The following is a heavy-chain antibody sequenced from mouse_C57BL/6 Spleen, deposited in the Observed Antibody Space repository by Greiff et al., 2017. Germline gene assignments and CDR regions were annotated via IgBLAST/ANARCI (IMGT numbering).Heavy chain of an antibody. CDR3: TRGGNYWDYYAMDY. CDR1: GYTFTDYE. J-gene: IGHJ4*01. D-gene: IGHD2-1*01. Sequence: QVQLQQSGAELVRPGASVTLSCKASGYTFTDYEMHWVKQTPVHGLEWIGAIDPETGCTAYNQKFKGKAILTADKSSSTAYMELRSLTSEDSAVYYCTRGGNYWDYYAMDYWGQGTSVTVSS. CDR2: IDPETGCT. V-gene: IGHV1-15*01.